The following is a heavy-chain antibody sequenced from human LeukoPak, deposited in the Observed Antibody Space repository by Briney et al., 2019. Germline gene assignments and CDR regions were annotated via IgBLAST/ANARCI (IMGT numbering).Heavy chain of an antibody. Sequence: PETLSLTCAVYGGSFSGYYWSWVRQPPGKGLEWIGEINHSGSTNYNPSLKSRVSISVETSKNQFSLKLSSVTAADTAVYYCARRHDYYYGSGSHNNWFDPWGQGTLVTVSS. CDR3: ARRHDYYYGSGSHNNWFDP. V-gene: IGHV4-34*01. J-gene: IGHJ5*02. D-gene: IGHD3-10*01. CDR1: GGSFSGYY. CDR2: INHSGST.